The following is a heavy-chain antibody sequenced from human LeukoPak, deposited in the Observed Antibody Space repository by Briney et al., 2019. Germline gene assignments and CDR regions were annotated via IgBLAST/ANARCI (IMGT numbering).Heavy chain of an antibody. Sequence: ASVKVSCKASGYTFTSYDINWVRQATGQGLEWMGWMNPNSDNTGYAQKFQGRVTMTRNTSISTAYMELSSLRSEDTAVYYCARGPSDFWSGYYSRGWFDPWGQGTLVTVSS. CDR3: ARGPSDFWSGYYSRGWFDP. J-gene: IGHJ5*02. D-gene: IGHD3-3*01. CDR1: GYTFTSYD. V-gene: IGHV1-8*01. CDR2: MNPNSDNT.